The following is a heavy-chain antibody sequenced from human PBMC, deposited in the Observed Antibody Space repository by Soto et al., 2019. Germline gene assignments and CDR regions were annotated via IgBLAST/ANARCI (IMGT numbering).Heavy chain of an antibody. J-gene: IGHJ4*02. Sequence: SETLSLTCTVSGGSISSSIYYWVWIRQPPGKVLEWIGSIYYSGITYYNPSLKSRVTISVDTSKNQFSLKLSSVTAAGTAVYYCARTWGAVYFDYWGQGTLVTVSS. V-gene: IGHV4-39*01. CDR2: IYYSGIT. D-gene: IGHD3-16*01. CDR3: ARTWGAVYFDY. CDR1: GGSISSSIYY.